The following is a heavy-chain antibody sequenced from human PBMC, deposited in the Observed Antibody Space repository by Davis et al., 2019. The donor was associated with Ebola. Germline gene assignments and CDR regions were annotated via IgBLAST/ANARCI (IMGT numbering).Heavy chain of an antibody. CDR2: VYYGGNT. D-gene: IGHD3-10*01. CDR3: ARVRGDYYGSGSYSYYYYYYGMDV. CDR1: GGSTSSYF. V-gene: IGHV4-59*12. Sequence: SETLSLTCSVSGGSTSSYFWSWLRQPPGKGLEWIGYVYYGGNTNYNPSLKSRVTISVDTSKNQFSLKLSSVTAADTAVYYCARVRGDYYGSGSYSYYYYYYGMDVWGEGTTVTVSS. J-gene: IGHJ6*04.